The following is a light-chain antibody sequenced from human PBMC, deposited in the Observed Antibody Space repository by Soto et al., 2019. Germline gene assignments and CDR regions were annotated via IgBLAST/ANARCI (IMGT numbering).Light chain of an antibody. CDR1: QAISTW. CDR3: QQANSFPRT. Sequence: DIQMTQSPSSVSASVGDRVTITCRASQAISTWLAWYQQKPGKAPKLLIYAASNLQTGVPSRFSGSGSGTDYTLTISSLQPEDFATYDCQQANSFPRTFGQGTKVDIK. J-gene: IGKJ1*01. CDR2: AAS. V-gene: IGKV1D-12*01.